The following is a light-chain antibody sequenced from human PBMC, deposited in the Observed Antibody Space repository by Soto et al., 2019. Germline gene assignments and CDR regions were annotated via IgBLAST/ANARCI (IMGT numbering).Light chain of an antibody. CDR3: QQYNNWLPGT. J-gene: IGKJ1*01. CDR1: QSVSSN. V-gene: IGKV3-15*01. Sequence: EIVMTQSPATLSVSPGERATLSCRASQSVSSNLAWYQQKPGQAPRLLIYGASTRATGIPARFSGSTSGTNITLTISSLQSEDFAVYYSQQYNNWLPGTFGQGTKVEIK. CDR2: GAS.